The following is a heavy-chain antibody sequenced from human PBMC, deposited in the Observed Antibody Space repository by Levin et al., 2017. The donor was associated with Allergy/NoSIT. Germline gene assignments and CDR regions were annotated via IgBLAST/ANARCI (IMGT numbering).Heavy chain of an antibody. CDR2: IDPSDSYT. CDR3: VISPRGNSVH. V-gene: IGHV5-10-1*01. CDR1: GNTFSSYW. D-gene: IGHD4-23*01. J-gene: IGHJ6*04. Sequence: GESLKISCKVSGNTFSSYWISWVRQMPGKGLEWMGRIDPSDSYTSYSPSFQGHVTISADKSTSTADLQWSSLKASDTAMYYCVISPRGNSVHWGKGTKVTVSS.